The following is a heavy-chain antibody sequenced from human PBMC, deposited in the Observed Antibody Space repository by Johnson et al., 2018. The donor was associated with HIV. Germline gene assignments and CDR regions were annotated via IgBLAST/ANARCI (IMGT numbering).Heavy chain of an antibody. J-gene: IGHJ3*01. D-gene: IGHD1-26*01. CDR3: ARSYSRWDDAFDF. CDR2: ISSSGSTI. CDR1: GFTVSSNY. V-gene: IGHV3-11*04. Sequence: VQLVESGGGLVQPGGSLRLSCAASGFTVSSNYMSWVRQAPGKGLEWVSYISSSGSTIYYADSVKGRFTISRDNAKNSLYLQVNSLRAEDTAVYYCARSYSRWDDAFDFWGQGTMVTVSS.